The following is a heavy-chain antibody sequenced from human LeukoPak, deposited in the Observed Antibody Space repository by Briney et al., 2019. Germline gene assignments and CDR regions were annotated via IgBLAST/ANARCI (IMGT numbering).Heavy chain of an antibody. V-gene: IGHV4-61*02. Sequence: PSETLSLTCTVSGDSISSGDYYWSWIRQPAGKGLEWIGRISSSGSTNYNPSLKSRVTISVDTSKNQFSLKLSSVTAADTAVYYCARGEDCSSTSCSTDYYYFYYMDVWGKGTTVTVSS. D-gene: IGHD2-2*02. CDR2: ISSSGST. CDR3: ARGEDCSSTSCSTDYYYFYYMDV. CDR1: GDSISSGDYY. J-gene: IGHJ6*03.